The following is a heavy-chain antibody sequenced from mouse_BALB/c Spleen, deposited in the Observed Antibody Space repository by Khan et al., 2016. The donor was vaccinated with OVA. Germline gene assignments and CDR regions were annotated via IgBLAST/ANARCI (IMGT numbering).Heavy chain of an antibody. V-gene: IGHV3-2*02. D-gene: IGHD1-1*01. CDR1: GYSITSDYA. J-gene: IGHJ1*01. Sequence: EVQLQESGPGLVKPSQSLSLTCTVTGYSITSDYAWNWIRQLPGNKLEWMAYISYSGSTGYTPSLKSRVSITRDTSKNQFFLQLNSVTTEDTATYYCARRFYYGHWYFDVWGAGTPVTVSS. CDR2: ISYSGST. CDR3: ARRFYYGHWYFDV.